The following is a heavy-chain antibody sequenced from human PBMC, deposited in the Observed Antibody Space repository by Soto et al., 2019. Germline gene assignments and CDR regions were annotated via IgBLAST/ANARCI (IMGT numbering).Heavy chain of an antibody. V-gene: IGHV3-23*01. CDR1: GVTCVGYA. J-gene: IGHJ3*01. D-gene: IGHD4-4*01. CDR2: ISGSGGST. Sequence: VLPQRLSCRASGVTCVGYAISRVLQDTGKGLQWVSAISGSGGSTYYAESVKGRFTFSSDNSKNTQYLQMKTLRAEDERVYDRSKVSGDSNYRFGGLWAFDFWRKGTIVTV. CDR3: SKVSGDSNYRFGGLWAFDF.